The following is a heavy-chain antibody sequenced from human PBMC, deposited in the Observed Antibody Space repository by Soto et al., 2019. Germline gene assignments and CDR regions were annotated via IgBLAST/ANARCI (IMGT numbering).Heavy chain of an antibody. CDR3: AKEGGWNNWYFDL. D-gene: IGHD6-19*01. J-gene: IGHJ2*01. CDR2: VSYDGNDK. V-gene: IGHV3-30*18. CDR1: GFTFSGYG. Sequence: QAQLVESGGGVVQPGMSLRLSCAASGFTFSGYGMHWLRQAPGKGLEWAAVVSYDGNDKYYADSVEGRFTISRDNSKNTLYLHMNSLRTDDTAVYYCAKEGGWNNWYFDLWGRGTLVTVSS.